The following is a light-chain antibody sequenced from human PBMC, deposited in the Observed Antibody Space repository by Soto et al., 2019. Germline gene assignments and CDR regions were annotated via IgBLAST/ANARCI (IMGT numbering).Light chain of an antibody. V-gene: IGKV1-12*01. CDR2: RAS. J-gene: IGKJ4*01. CDR1: QGITSW. Sequence: DIQMTQSPSSVSASVGDRVTITCRASQGITSWLAWYQQKPGKAPKLLIYRASNLQSGVPSRFSGSGSGTDFTLTISGLQPADFATYYCQQTTTFPLTFGGGTNVEIK. CDR3: QQTTTFPLT.